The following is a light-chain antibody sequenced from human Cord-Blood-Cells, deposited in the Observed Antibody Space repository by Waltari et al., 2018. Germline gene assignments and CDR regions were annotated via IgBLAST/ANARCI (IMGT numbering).Light chain of an antibody. J-gene: IGLJ1*01. CDR2: EVS. V-gene: IGLV2-8*01. CDR1: SSDVGGYNY. Sequence: QSALTQPPSASGSPGQSVTISCTGTSSDVGGYNYVSWYQKHPGKAPKLRIYEVSKRTSGVRDRFAGYKSGRTGTLTVSGLQAEDEADYYCSSYAGSNNYVFGTGTKVTVL. CDR3: SSYAGSNNYV.